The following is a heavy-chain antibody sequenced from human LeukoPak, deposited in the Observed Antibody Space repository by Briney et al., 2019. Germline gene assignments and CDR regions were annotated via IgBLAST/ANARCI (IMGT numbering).Heavy chain of an antibody. CDR1: GFTFSSYW. V-gene: IGHV3-7*04. D-gene: IGHD6-6*01. CDR3: ARDVRPDY. CDR2: IKQDGTEK. J-gene: IGHJ4*02. Sequence: QPGGSLRLSCAASGFTFSSYWMSWVRQAPGEGLEWVANIKQDGTEKYYMDSVKGRFSISRDNAKNPLYLQMNALRAEDTAVYYCARDVRPDYWGQGTLVTVSS.